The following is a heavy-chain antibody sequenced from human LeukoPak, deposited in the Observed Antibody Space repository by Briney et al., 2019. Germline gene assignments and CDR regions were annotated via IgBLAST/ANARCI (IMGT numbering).Heavy chain of an antibody. J-gene: IGHJ6*03. V-gene: IGHV1-2*02. CDR3: ARSLREWLPPNYYYYYMDV. CDR2: INPNSGGT. Sequence: ASVKVSCKASGYTFTGYYMHWVRQASGQGLEWMGWINPNSGGTNYAQKFQGRVTMTRDTSISTAYMELSSLRSEDTAVYYCARSLREWLPPNYYYYYMDVWGKGTTVTVSS. CDR1: GYTFTGYY. D-gene: IGHD3-3*01.